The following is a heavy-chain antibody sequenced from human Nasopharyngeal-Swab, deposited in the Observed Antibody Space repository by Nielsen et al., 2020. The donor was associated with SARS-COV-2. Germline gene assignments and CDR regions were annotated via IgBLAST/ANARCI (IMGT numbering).Heavy chain of an antibody. CDR1: GFTFSNYA. V-gene: IGHV3-23*01. CDR2: ISGSGGST. CDR3: AKDRGLGIAAAGHFDY. J-gene: IGHJ4*02. D-gene: IGHD6-13*01. Sequence: GGSLRLSCAASGFTFSNYAINWVRQAPGKGLEWVSAISGSGGSTYYADSVKGRFTISRDNSKNTLYLQMNSLRAEDTAVYYCAKDRGLGIAAAGHFDYWGQGTLVTVSS.